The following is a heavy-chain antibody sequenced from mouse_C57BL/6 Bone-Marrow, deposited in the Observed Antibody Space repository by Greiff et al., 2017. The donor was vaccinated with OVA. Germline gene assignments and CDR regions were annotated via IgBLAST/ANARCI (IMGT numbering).Heavy chain of an antibody. J-gene: IGHJ3*01. CDR1: GFSLTSYG. Sequence: VQVVESGPGLVQPSQSLSITCTVSGFSLTSYGVHWVRQSPGKGLEWLGVIWSGGSTDYNAAFISRLSISKDNSKSQVFFKMNSLQADDTAIYYCARKGDYYGNYWFAYWGQGTLVTVSA. V-gene: IGHV2-2*01. CDR3: ARKGDYYGNYWFAY. CDR2: IWSGGST. D-gene: IGHD2-1*01.